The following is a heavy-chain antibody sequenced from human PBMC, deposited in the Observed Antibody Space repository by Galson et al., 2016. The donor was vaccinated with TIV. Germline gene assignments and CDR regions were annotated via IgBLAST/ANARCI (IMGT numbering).Heavy chain of an antibody. J-gene: IGHJ6*02. CDR3: ARDIMVRGVSHYYYGMDV. V-gene: IGHV1-18*01. D-gene: IGHD3-10*01. CDR2: ISTNDGKT. CDR1: GYTFINYG. Sequence: VKVSCKASGYTFINYGISWVRQAPGQGLEWMGWISTNDGKTNFAQKLQGRVSMTTDTSTSTAYMELRGLRSDDTAFYYCARDIMVRGVSHYYYGMDVWGQGTTVTVFS.